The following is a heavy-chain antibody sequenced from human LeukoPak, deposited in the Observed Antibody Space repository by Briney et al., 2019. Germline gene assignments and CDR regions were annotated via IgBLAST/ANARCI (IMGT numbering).Heavy chain of an antibody. CDR2: FHHRGST. CDR1: GYSISSGYY. Sequence: SSETLSLTCTVSGYSISSGYYWGWIRQPPGKGLEWIGTFHHRGSTFQNPSLKSRVTISLDTSKNKFSLKLSAVTAADTAVYYCAKAYSGTYPHEAFDIWGQGTMVTVSS. CDR3: AKAYSGTYPHEAFDI. D-gene: IGHD1-26*01. J-gene: IGHJ3*02. V-gene: IGHV4-38-2*02.